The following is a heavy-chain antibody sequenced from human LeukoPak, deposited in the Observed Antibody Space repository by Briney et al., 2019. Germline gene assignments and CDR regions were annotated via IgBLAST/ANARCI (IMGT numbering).Heavy chain of an antibody. J-gene: IGHJ4*02. Sequence: GESLKISCYASGYSFTNYWVAWVRQMPGKGLEWMGIFYPSDSDTRYSPSFQGQVTISADKSISTAYLQWSSLKASDTAIYYCAKGQGYGDHYPIDYWGQGTLVTVSS. V-gene: IGHV5-51*01. CDR1: GYSFTNYW. D-gene: IGHD4-17*01. CDR2: FYPSDSDT. CDR3: AKGQGYGDHYPIDY.